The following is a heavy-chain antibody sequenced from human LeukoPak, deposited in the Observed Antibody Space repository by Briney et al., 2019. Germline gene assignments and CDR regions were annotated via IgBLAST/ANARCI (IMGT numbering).Heavy chain of an antibody. CDR2: NNHSGST. V-gene: IGHV4-34*01. CDR3: ASRRRDGYDSPPDY. J-gene: IGHJ4*02. D-gene: IGHD5-24*01. CDR1: GGPFSGYY. Sequence: KPSETLSLTCAVYGGPFSGYYWSWIRQPPGKGLEWIGENNHSGSTNYNPSLKSRVTISVDTSKNQFSLKLSSVTAADTAVYYCASRRRDGYDSPPDYWGQGTLVTVSS.